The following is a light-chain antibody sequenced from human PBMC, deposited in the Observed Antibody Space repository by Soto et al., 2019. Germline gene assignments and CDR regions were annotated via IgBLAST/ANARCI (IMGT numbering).Light chain of an antibody. CDR2: DVS. CDR3: SSYTRSSALYVV. V-gene: IGLV2-14*01. J-gene: IGLJ2*01. CDR1: SSDVGDYNY. Sequence: QSARTQPASVSGSPGQSITISCTGTSSDVGDYNYVSWYQQHPGKAPKLMIYDVSNRPSGVSNRFSGSKSGNTASLTISGLQAEDEADYYCSSYTRSSALYVVFGGGTQLTVL.